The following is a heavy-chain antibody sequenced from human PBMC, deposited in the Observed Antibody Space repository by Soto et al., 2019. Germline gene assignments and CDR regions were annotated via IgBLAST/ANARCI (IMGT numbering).Heavy chain of an antibody. CDR3: AGFGELRTYYGLGV. V-gene: IGHV3-15*07. CDR1: GLTFSNAW. Sequence: EVQLVESGGGLVKPGGSLRLSCAASGLTFSNAWMNWVRQAPGKGLEWVGRIKSETDGGTTDYAAPVKGRFTISRDDSKNTLYLQMNSLKTEDTAVYYCAGFGELRTYYGLGVWGQGTTVTVSS. J-gene: IGHJ6*02. CDR2: IKSETDGGTT. D-gene: IGHD3-10*01.